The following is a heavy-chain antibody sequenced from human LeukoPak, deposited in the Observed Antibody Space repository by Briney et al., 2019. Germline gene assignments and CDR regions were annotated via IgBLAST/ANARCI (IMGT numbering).Heavy chain of an antibody. V-gene: IGHV3-30-3*01. J-gene: IGHJ4*02. CDR3: AKGGGDYYDSSGYYFDY. CDR2: ISYDGSNK. Sequence: PGGSLRLSCAASGFTFSSYAMHWVRQAPGKGLEWVAVISYDGSNKYYADSVKGRFTISRDNSKNTLYLQMNSLRAEDTAVYYCAKGGGDYYDSSGYYFDYWGQGTLVTVSS. CDR1: GFTFSSYA. D-gene: IGHD3-22*01.